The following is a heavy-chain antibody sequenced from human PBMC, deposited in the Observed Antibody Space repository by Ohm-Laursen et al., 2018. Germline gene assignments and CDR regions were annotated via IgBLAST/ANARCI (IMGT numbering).Heavy chain of an antibody. V-gene: IGHV3-9*01. Sequence: SLRLSRAAFGFTFDDYAMHWVQQAPGKGLEWVSGISRNSGSIGYADSVKGRFTISRDNAKNSLYLQMNSLRAEDTALYYCAKDSSGGYYGMHVWGQGTTVIVSS. CDR2: ISRNSGSI. CDR1: GFTFDDYA. J-gene: IGHJ6*02. CDR3: AKDSSGGYYGMHV. D-gene: IGHD3-10*01.